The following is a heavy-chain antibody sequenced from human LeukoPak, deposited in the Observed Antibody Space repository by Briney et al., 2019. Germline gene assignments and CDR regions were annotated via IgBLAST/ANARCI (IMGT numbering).Heavy chain of an antibody. CDR1: GGTFSSYA. CDR2: IISIFGTA. D-gene: IGHD1-26*01. CDR3: ARGPLAAGTLYSGSSRKDHDYYYYYYMDV. Sequence: SVKVSCKASGGTFSSYAISWVRQAPGQGLEWMGGIISIFGTANYAQKFQGRVTITTDESTSTAYMELSSLRSEDTAVYYCARGPLAAGTLYSGSSRKDHDYYYYYYMDVWGKGTTVTVSS. J-gene: IGHJ6*03. V-gene: IGHV1-69*05.